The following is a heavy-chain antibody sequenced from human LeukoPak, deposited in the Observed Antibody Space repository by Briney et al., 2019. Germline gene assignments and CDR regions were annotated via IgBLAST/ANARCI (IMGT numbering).Heavy chain of an antibody. Sequence: GGSVRLPCAASGFTFSSYGMHWVRQAPGKGLEWVAVIWYDGSNKYYADSVKGRFTISRDNSKNTLYLQMNSLRAEDTAVYYCAKDTSSSYNWFDRWGQGTLVTVSS. V-gene: IGHV3-33*06. D-gene: IGHD6-6*01. CDR3: AKDTSSSYNWFDR. CDR1: GFTFSSYG. CDR2: IWYDGSNK. J-gene: IGHJ5*02.